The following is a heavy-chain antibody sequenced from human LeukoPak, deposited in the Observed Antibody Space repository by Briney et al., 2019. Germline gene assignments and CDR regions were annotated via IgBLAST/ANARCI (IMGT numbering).Heavy chain of an antibody. CDR3: ARERLASNKYYFDY. CDR1: GFTVSSNY. V-gene: IGHV3-53*01. J-gene: IGHJ4*02. Sequence: GGSLRLSCAASGFTVSSNYMSWVRQAPGKGLEWVSVIYSGGSTYYADSVKGRFTISRDNSKNTLYLQMNSLRAEDTAVYYCARERLASNKYYFDYWGQGTLVTVSS. D-gene: IGHD6-19*01. CDR2: IYSGGST.